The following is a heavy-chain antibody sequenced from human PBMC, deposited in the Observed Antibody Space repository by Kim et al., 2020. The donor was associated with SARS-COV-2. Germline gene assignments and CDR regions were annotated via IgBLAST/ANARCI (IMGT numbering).Heavy chain of an antibody. J-gene: IGHJ1*01. D-gene: IGHD3-22*01. CDR1: GFTFSAYA. CDR2: ISGSDSST. Sequence: GGSLRLSCAASGFTFSAYAMSWVRQAPGKGLEWVSGISGSDSSTYNADSVKGRFIISRDNSKNTLHLQMNSLRAEDTAVYYCGRHFGSSGSEFQHWGQGTLVTVSS. V-gene: IGHV3-23*01. CDR3: GRHFGSSGSEFQH.